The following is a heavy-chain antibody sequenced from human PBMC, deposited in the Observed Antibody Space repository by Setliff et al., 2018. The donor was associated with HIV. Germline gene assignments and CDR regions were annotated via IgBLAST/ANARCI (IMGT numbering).Heavy chain of an antibody. V-gene: IGHV4-34*01. CDR1: GGSFSGYS. CDR3: ARGKGGIDGPVEFDN. J-gene: IGHJ4*02. D-gene: IGHD1-1*01. CDR2: ISQSGTT. Sequence: SETLSLTCVVSGGSFSGYSWSWIRQSPGKGLEGIGEISQSGTTHYNPSLKRRVTISEDTSRSQLSMKLTSVAAADTAIYYCARGKGGIDGPVEFDNWGQGAPVTVSS.